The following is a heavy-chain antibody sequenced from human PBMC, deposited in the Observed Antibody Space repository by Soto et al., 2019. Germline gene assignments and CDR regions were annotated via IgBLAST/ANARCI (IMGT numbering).Heavy chain of an antibody. V-gene: IGHV3-23*01. J-gene: IGHJ4*02. CDR3: AKFGMATTKRSPPYYIDY. CDR2: ISGSGGGT. CDR1: GFTFSSYA. D-gene: IGHD1-1*01. Sequence: VSLRLSCAASGFTFSSYAMSWVRQAPGKGLEWVSSISGSGGGTYYADPVKGRFTFSRDNSKNTLYLQMNSLRAEDTAVYYCAKFGMATTKRSPPYYIDYWGQGALVTVSS.